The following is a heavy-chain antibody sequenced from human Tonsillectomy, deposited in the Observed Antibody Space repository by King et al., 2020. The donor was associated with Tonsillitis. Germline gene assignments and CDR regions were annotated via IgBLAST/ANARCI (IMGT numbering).Heavy chain of an antibody. J-gene: IGHJ1*01. CDR2: INHSGNT. V-gene: IGHV4-34*01. CDR3: ARGGNSSWHDPKFFPL. D-gene: IGHD6-13*01. CDR1: GGSFSGYY. Sequence: VQLQQWGAGLLKPSETLSLTCAVYGGSFSGYYWSWIRQPPGKGLEWIGEINHSGNTNYNPSLKSRVTVSVDTSKSQFSLKLRSVTAADTAVYYCARGGNSSWHDPKFFPLWGQGTLVTVSS.